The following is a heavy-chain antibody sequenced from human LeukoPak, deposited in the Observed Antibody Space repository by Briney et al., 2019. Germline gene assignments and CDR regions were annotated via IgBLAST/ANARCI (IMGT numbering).Heavy chain of an antibody. CDR3: ARLYYYYYMDV. CDR1: GYSISSGYY. CDR2: IYHSGST. D-gene: IGHD2-2*02. V-gene: IGHV4-38-2*01. J-gene: IGHJ6*03. Sequence: PSETLSLTCAVSGYSISSGYYWGWIRQPPGKGLEWIGSIYHSGSTYYNPSLKSRATISVDTSKNQFSLKMSAVTAADTAVYYCARLYYYYYMDVWGKGTTVTVSS.